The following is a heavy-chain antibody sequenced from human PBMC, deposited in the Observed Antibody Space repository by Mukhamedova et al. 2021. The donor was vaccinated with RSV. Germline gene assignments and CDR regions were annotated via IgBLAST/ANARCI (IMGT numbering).Heavy chain of an antibody. CDR3: AKESVWFGGLDY. CDR2: ISGSGDST. J-gene: IGHJ4*02. D-gene: IGHD3-10*01. V-gene: IGHV3-23*01. Sequence: GRGPEWVSAISGSGDSTNYADSVKGRFTISRDNSKNTLYLQMNSLRAEDTAVYYCAKESVWFGGLDYWGQGTLVTVSS.